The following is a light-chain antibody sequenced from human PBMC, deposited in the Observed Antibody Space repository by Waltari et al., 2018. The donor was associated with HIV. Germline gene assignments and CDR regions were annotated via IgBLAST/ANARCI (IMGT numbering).Light chain of an antibody. V-gene: IGLV2-11*01. CDR3: CSYAGSYTYV. CDR1: SSDVGGYNY. J-gene: IGLJ1*01. CDR2: DVS. Sequence: QSALTQPRSVSGSPGQSVTISCTGNSSDVGGYNYVSWYQQHPGKAPKLMIFDVSKRPSGVPDRFAGSKSGNTASLTISGLQAEDDADYYCCSYAGSYTYVFGTGSEVTVL.